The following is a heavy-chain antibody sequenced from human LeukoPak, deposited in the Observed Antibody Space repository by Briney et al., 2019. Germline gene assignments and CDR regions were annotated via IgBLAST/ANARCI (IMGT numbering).Heavy chain of an antibody. Sequence: GGSLRLSCAASGFTFSDYYMSWIRQAPGKGLEWVSYISSSGSTIYYADPVKGRFTISRDNAKNSLYLQMNSLRAEDTAVYYCARDSMIVVVNDAFDIWGQGTMVTVSS. CDR3: ARDSMIVVVNDAFDI. CDR1: GFTFSDYY. J-gene: IGHJ3*02. D-gene: IGHD3-22*01. V-gene: IGHV3-11*04. CDR2: ISSSGSTI.